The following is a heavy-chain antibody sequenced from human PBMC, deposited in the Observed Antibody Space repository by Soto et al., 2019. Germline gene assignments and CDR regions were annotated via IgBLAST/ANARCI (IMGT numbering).Heavy chain of an antibody. CDR1: GFTFSSYG. CDR2: ISYDGSNK. J-gene: IGHJ4*02. V-gene: IGHV3-30*18. D-gene: IGHD3-22*01. CDR3: AKDPYYYDSSGYVDY. Sequence: GGSLRLSCAASGFTFSSYGMHWVRQAPGKGLEWVAVISYDGSNKYYADSVKGRFTISRDNSKNTLYLQMNSLRAEDTVVYYCAKDPYYYDSSGYVDYWGQGTLVTVSS.